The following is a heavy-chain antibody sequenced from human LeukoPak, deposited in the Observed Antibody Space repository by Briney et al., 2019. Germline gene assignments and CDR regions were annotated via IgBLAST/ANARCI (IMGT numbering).Heavy chain of an antibody. CDR3: ASHISRYSYGNYYYYYMDV. V-gene: IGHV7-4-1*02. D-gene: IGHD5-18*01. J-gene: IGHJ6*03. CDR1: GYTFTSYA. Sequence: ASVKVSCKASGYTFTSYAMNWVRQAPGQGLEWMGWINTNTGNPTYAQGFTGRFVFSLDTSVSTAYLQISSLKAEDTAVYYCASHISRYSYGNYYYYYMDVWGKGTTVTVSS. CDR2: INTNTGNP.